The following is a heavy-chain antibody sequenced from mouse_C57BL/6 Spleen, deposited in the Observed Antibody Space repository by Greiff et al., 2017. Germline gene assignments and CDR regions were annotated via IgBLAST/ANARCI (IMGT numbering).Heavy chain of an antibody. CDR1: GFTFSDDG. J-gene: IGHJ1*03. CDR2: ISSGSSTN. CDR3: ARFLSNWCFDV. Sequence: EVKLVESGGGLVKPGGSLKLSCAASGFTFSDDGMHWVRQAPEKGLEWVAYISSGSSTNFYADTVKGRFTSSRDNAKNTLFLQMTSLRSEDTAMYYCARFLSNWCFDVWGTGTTVTVAS. D-gene: IGHD6-1*01. V-gene: IGHV5-17*01.